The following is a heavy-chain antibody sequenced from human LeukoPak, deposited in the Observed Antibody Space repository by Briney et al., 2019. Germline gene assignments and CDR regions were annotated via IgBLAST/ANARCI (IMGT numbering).Heavy chain of an antibody. D-gene: IGHD6-19*01. J-gene: IGHJ4*02. CDR1: GFTFSDYY. CDR2: IRSSRRVT. Sequence: GGSLPLSCAASGFTFSDYYTSWIRQPPAQGLEWVSYIRSSRRVTSDADSVKGRFTISRDKVKNPLYLQMNGMRAEDTAVYYCARDHTVAGLDFWGQGTLVSVSS. V-gene: IGHV3-11*05. CDR3: ARDHTVAGLDF.